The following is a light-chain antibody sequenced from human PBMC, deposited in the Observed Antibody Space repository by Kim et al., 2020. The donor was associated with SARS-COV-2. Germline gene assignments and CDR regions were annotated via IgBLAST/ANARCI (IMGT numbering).Light chain of an antibody. CDR2: RAS. Sequence: PGERATLSCRASQTITCSCLAWYQQKPGQPPSLLIYRASRRAEGLPERFSASRFGTAFTLTVSRLEPEDFAVYYCQPCGSSLTFGGGTKVDI. CDR3: QPCGSSLT. J-gene: IGKJ4*01. V-gene: IGKV3-20*01. CDR1: QTITCSC.